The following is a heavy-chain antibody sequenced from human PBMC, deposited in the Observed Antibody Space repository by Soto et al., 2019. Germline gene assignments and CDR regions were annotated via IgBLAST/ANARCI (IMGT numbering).Heavy chain of an antibody. V-gene: IGHV2-5*02. Sequence: SGPTLVKPTPTLTLTCTFSGFSLSTSGVGVGWIRQPPGKALEWLALIYWDDDKRYSPSLKSRLTITKDTSKNQVVLTMTNMDPVDTATYYCAHSRQATTVTNRYYYFDYWGQGTLVTVSS. CDR2: IYWDDDK. CDR1: GFSLSTSGVG. J-gene: IGHJ4*02. D-gene: IGHD4-17*01. CDR3: AHSRQATTVTNRYYYFDY.